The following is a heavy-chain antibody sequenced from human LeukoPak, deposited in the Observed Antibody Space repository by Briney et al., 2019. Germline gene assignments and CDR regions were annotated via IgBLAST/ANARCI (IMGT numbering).Heavy chain of an antibody. Sequence: GGSLRLSCAASGFPFNAYWMTWVRQAPGKGLEWVANIRQDEDTKYYVDSVKGRFTISRDNAMNSLYLQMNSLRAEDTAIYYCARSLPYGTTWYGRSDFWGQGTLVTVSS. D-gene: IGHD6-13*01. J-gene: IGHJ4*02. CDR1: GFPFNAYW. CDR2: IRQDEDTK. V-gene: IGHV3-7*03. CDR3: ARSLPYGTTWYGRSDF.